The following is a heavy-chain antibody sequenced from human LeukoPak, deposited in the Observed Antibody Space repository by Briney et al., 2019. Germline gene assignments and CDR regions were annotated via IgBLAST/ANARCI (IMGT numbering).Heavy chain of an antibody. Sequence: PGGSLRLSCAASGFEFSIYWMSWVRQAPGKGLEWVANINGAGSGKDYVDPVKGRFTISRDNAKDSLSLQMNSLRVEDTAVYYCARERWLQPDYWGQGILVTVSS. V-gene: IGHV3-7*01. CDR1: GFEFSIYW. CDR3: ARERWLQPDY. CDR2: INGAGSGK. J-gene: IGHJ4*02. D-gene: IGHD5-12*01.